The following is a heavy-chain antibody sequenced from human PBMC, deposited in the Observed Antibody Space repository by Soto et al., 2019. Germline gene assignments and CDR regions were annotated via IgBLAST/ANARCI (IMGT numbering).Heavy chain of an antibody. Sequence: SLTLSLTCAVSGGSISSSNWWSRVRQPPGKGLEWIGEIYHSGSTNYNPSLKSRVTISVDKSKNQFSLKLSSVTAADTAVYYCARRHGLDIAAYYWGQGILVTVS. CDR3: ARRHGLDIAAYY. V-gene: IGHV4-4*02. D-gene: IGHD3-10*01. CDR2: IYHSGST. CDR1: GGSISSSNW. J-gene: IGHJ4*02.